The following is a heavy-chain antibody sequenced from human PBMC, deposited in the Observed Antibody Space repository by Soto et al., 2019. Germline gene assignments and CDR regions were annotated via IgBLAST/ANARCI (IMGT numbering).Heavy chain of an antibody. Sequence: NPSETLSLTCAVYGGSFSGYYWSWIRQPPGKGLEWIGYIYHSGSTYYNPSLKSRVTISVDRSKNQFSLKLSSVTAADTAVYYCAARTGWLTYLDYWGQGTLVTVSS. D-gene: IGHD2-15*01. CDR2: IYHSGST. CDR3: AARTGWLTYLDY. V-gene: IGHV4-34*01. J-gene: IGHJ4*02. CDR1: GGSFSGYY.